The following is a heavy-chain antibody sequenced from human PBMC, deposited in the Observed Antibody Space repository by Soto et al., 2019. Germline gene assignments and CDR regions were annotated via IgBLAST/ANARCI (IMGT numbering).Heavy chain of an antibody. D-gene: IGHD1-26*01. V-gene: IGHV4-4*07. CDR1: GGSISGYY. CDR3: ARDRSGSQYGMDV. Sequence: QVQLQESGPGLVKPSETLSLTCTVSGGSISGYYWNWIRQPAGKGLEWIGRIYTRGSTNYNPSLNSRVTMSVDTSKNQFSLKLSSVTAADTAVYFCARDRSGSQYGMDVWGQGTTVTVSS. CDR2: IYTRGST. J-gene: IGHJ6*02.